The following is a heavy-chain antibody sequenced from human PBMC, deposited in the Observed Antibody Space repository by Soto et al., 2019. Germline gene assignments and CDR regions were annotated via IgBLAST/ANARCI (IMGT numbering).Heavy chain of an antibody. Sequence: PAGSLGLSRETSGFSFSVYGMHWVRQAPGKGLEWVAVIWYDASKQFYAASVEGRFTISRDNSKAILYLQMNSLRAEDTAVYYCAAWAEGATEVHWGQGTLVTVSS. CDR1: GFSFSVYG. CDR3: AAWAEGATEVH. V-gene: IGHV3-33*01. CDR2: IWYDASKQ. D-gene: IGHD2-15*01. J-gene: IGHJ4*02.